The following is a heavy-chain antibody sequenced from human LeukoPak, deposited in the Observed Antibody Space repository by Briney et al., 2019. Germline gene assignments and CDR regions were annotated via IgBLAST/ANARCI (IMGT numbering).Heavy chain of an antibody. D-gene: IGHD3-3*01. V-gene: IGHV5-51*01. CDR3: ARSSGNWFDP. Sequence: GEPLNISGKGSGYSFTSYWIGWFARLHGKGLEWVGIIYHSDSDTRYSPSFQGQVTISADKTINTAYRQWSRLKATDTAIYYCARSSGNWFDPWGQGTLVTVSS. J-gene: IGHJ5*02. CDR1: GYSFTSYW. CDR2: IYHSDSDT.